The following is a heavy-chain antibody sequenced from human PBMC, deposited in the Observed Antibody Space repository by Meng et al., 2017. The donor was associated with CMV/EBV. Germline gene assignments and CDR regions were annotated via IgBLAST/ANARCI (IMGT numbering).Heavy chain of an antibody. CDR3: ARERVVVVPAATLDYGMDV. V-gene: IGHV3-11*01. CDR1: GFTFSDYY. D-gene: IGHD2-2*01. CDR2: ISSSGSTI. Sequence: GESLKISCAASGFTFSDYYMSWIRQAPGKGLEWVSYISSSGSTIYYADSVKGRFTISRDNAKNSLYLQMNSLRAEDTAVYYCARERVVVVPAATLDYGMDVWGQGTTVTVS. J-gene: IGHJ6*02.